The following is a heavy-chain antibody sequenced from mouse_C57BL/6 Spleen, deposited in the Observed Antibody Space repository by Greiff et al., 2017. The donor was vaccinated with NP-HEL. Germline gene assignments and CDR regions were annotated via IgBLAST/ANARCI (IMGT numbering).Heavy chain of an antibody. CDR3: ARGGLTGFAY. CDR1: GYTFTSYW. V-gene: IGHV1-64*01. CDR2: IHPNSGST. J-gene: IGHJ3*01. Sequence: VQLHQPGAELVKPGASVKLSCKASGYTFTSYWMHWVKQRPGQGLEWIGMIHPNSGSTNYNEKFKSKATLTVDKSSSTDYKQLSSLTSEESAVYYCARGGLTGFAYWGQGTLVTDSA.